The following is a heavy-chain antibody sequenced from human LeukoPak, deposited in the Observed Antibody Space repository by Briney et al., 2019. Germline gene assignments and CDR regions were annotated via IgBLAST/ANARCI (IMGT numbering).Heavy chain of an antibody. D-gene: IGHD4-11*01. V-gene: IGHV3-48*03. Sequence: PGGSLRLSCAASGFTFSSYEMNWVRQAPGKGLEWVSYISSSGSTIYCADSVKGRFTISRDNAKNSLYLQMNSLRAEDTAVYYCARDRTTVTTLDYWGQGTLVTVSS. CDR2: ISSSGSTI. J-gene: IGHJ4*02. CDR3: ARDRTTVTTLDY. CDR1: GFTFSSYE.